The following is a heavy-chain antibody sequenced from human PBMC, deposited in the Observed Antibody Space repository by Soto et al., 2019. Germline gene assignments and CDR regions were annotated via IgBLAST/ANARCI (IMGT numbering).Heavy chain of an antibody. D-gene: IGHD2-8*01. V-gene: IGHV4-31*04. CDR1: GDSLSSGGYY. CDR3: AKTKTPHVRNGMDV. J-gene: IGHJ6*02. Sequence: QVRLQESCTGLVRPSQTLSLTCTVSGDSLSSGGYYCSWIRQLPGKGLEWIGFIYYSGSTFYNPSLRSRVTMSADASKNQISLKLSSVTAADTAVYYCAKTKTPHVRNGMDVWGQGTTVTVSS. CDR2: IYYSGST.